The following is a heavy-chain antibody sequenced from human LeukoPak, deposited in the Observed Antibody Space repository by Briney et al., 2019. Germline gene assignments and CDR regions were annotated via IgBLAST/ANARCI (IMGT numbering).Heavy chain of an antibody. J-gene: IGHJ4*02. CDR2: IKTKTDGGTT. D-gene: IGHD4-17*01. CDR1: GFSLSKVW. Sequence: GGSLRLSCTASGFSLSKVWMSWVRQAPGQGLEWVGHIKTKTDGGTTEYAAPVRGRFTISRDDSGDTLYLQVNSLKIEDTAVYYCTTVDYGDLTPAASSDYWGQGTLVTVSS. CDR3: TTVDYGDLTPAASSDY. V-gene: IGHV3-15*01.